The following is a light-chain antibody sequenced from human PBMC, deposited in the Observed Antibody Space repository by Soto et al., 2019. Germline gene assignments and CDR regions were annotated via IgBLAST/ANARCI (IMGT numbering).Light chain of an antibody. CDR1: QSISSW. CDR2: DAS. CDR3: QQYNSYSPET. Sequence: IQMTQSPSTLSSSVLDRVTITCRASQSISSWLAWYQQKPGKAPKLLIYDASSLESGVPSRFSGSGSGTEFTLTISSLQPDDFATYYCQQYNSYSPETFGQGTKVDIK. V-gene: IGKV1-5*01. J-gene: IGKJ1*01.